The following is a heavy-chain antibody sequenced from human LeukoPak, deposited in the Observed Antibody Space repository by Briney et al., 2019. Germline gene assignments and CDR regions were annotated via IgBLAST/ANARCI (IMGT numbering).Heavy chain of an antibody. CDR2: ISRDGGSP. V-gene: IGHV3-64*01. CDR1: GFTFSSYA. Sequence: PGGSLRLSCAASGFTFSSYAMHWVRQAPGKGLEYVSGISRDGGSPFHVNSVKGRFTISRDNSKDTLYLQMGSLRAEDMAVYYCAREYCSGGRCQYYFDYWGQGTLVTVSS. CDR3: AREYCSGGRCQYYFDY. J-gene: IGHJ4*02. D-gene: IGHD2-15*01.